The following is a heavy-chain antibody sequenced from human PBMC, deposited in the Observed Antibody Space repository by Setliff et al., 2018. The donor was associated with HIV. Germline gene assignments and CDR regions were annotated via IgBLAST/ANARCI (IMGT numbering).Heavy chain of an antibody. Sequence: PSETLSLTCTVSGGSISSGSHYWSWIRQPAGKGLEWIGLIYYSGSTYYNPSLKSRLTISVDTSTNKFSLKLSSVTAADTAVYYCARLRGLNLEPFDYWGQGTLVTVSS. V-gene: IGHV4-39*01. J-gene: IGHJ4*02. CDR3: ARLRGLNLEPFDY. D-gene: IGHD1-1*01. CDR2: IYYSGST. CDR1: GGSISSGSHY.